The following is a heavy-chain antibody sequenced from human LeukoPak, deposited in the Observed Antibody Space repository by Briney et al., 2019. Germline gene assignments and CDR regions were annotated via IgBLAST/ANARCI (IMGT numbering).Heavy chain of an antibody. V-gene: IGHV3-23*01. D-gene: IGHD2-21*01. J-gene: IGHJ6*02. CDR2: ISGSGGNT. CDR1: GFTFSSYA. CDR3: AKVLLDYYYGMDV. Sequence: GGSLRLSCAASGFTFSSYAMRWVRQAPGKGLEWVSAISGSGGNTYYADSVKGRFTISRDNSKNTLYLQMNSLRAEDTAVYYCAKVLLDYYYGMDVWGQGTTVTVSS.